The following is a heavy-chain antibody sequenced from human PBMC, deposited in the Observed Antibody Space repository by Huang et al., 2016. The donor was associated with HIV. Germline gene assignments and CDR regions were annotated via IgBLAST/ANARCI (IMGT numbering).Heavy chain of an antibody. Sequence: QMRFQESGPGLVKPSGTLSLTCNVSGGSINTGRYYWGWIRQPPGKGLEWVGSHYYTGKRHDDPSLKGRLTMAADTSKNQFSLNLSSLTAADTAIYYCARNHDFWRGRMFAISYFDVWGRGTLVTVAS. V-gene: IGHV4-39*01. CDR3: ARNHDFWRGRMFAISYFDV. CDR2: HYYTGKR. CDR1: GGSINTGRYY. J-gene: IGHJ2*01. D-gene: IGHD3-3*01.